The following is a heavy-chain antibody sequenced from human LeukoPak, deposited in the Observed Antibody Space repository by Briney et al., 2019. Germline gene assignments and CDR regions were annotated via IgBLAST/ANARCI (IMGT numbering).Heavy chain of an antibody. CDR1: GYTFTGYY. J-gene: IGHJ6*03. Sequence: ASVKVSCKASGYTFTGYYMHWVRQAPGQGLEWMGWINPNSGGTNYAQKFQGRVTMTRDTSISTAYMELSRLRSDDTAVYYCERGSYDFWSGYHPSDYYYYMDVWGKGTTVTVSS. CDR2: INPNSGGT. D-gene: IGHD3-3*01. CDR3: ERGSYDFWSGYHPSDYYYYMDV. V-gene: IGHV1-2*02.